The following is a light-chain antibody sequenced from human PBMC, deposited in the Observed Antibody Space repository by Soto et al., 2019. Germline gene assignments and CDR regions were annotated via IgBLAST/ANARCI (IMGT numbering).Light chain of an antibody. Sequence: EIVMTQSPANLSVSPGERATLSCRASQNVSSNLAWYQQKPGQGPRLLIYYASTRATSIPARFSGSGSGTEFSLLINSLQSEDFAVYYCQQYNKWSPYTFGQGTKLEIK. CDR3: QQYNKWSPYT. CDR1: QNVSSN. J-gene: IGKJ2*01. CDR2: YAS. V-gene: IGKV3-15*01.